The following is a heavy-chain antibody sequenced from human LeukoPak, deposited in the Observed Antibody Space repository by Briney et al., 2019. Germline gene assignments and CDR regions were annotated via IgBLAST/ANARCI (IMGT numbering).Heavy chain of an antibody. V-gene: IGHV3-15*01. CDR2: IKSKTDGGTT. CDR3: TTDRLRELAMYYFDY. Sequence: GGSLRLPCAASGFTFSNAWMSWVRQAPGKGLEWVGRIKSKTDGGTTDYAAPVKGRFTISRDDSKNTLYLQMNSLKTEDTAVYYCTTDRLRELAMYYFDYWGQGTLVTVSS. J-gene: IGHJ4*02. D-gene: IGHD3-16*01. CDR1: GFTFSNAW.